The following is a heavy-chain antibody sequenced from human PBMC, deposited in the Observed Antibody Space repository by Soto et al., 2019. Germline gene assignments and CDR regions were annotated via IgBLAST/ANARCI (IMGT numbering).Heavy chain of an antibody. CDR2: ISSSSSYI. CDR1: GFXFSSYS. D-gene: IGHD3-16*02. Sequence: WGTLXLSCAASGFXFSSYSMNWVRQAPGKGLEWVASISSSSSYIYYPDSVKGRFTISRDPATPSLYLQMNSLRAEETAVYYCARDGTEYDYVWGSYRTQNPDFEYWGQGTLVTVSS. V-gene: IGHV3-21*01. J-gene: IGHJ4*02. CDR3: ARDGTEYDYVWGSYRTQNPDFEY.